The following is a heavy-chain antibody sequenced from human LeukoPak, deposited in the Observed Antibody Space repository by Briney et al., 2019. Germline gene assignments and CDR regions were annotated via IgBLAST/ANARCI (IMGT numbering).Heavy chain of an antibody. Sequence: ASVKVSCKASGYTFIDFYIHWVRQAPGQGLEWMGWINPNSGAIKHSQKFQGRVSMTRDTSITTVYMDLSSLRSDDTALYYCARVKKLMPEFEFWGQGTLVTVSS. D-gene: IGHD2-2*01. V-gene: IGHV1-2*02. J-gene: IGHJ4*02. CDR3: ARVKKLMPEFEF. CDR1: GYTFIDFY. CDR2: INPNSGAI.